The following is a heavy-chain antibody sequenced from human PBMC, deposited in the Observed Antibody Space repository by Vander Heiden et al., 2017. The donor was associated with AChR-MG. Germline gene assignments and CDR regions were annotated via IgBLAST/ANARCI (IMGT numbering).Heavy chain of an antibody. CDR3: ARRRSGAFDI. Sequence: EVQLVESGGGLVQPGGSLSLSRAASGFTFSSYYLNWVRQAPGKGLEWVSYISSSGNTIYYADSVKGRFTISRDNAKNSLYLQMNSLRAEDTAVYYCARRRSGAFDIWGQGTMVTVSS. V-gene: IGHV3-48*01. CDR1: GFTFSSYY. J-gene: IGHJ3*02. CDR2: ISSSGNTI.